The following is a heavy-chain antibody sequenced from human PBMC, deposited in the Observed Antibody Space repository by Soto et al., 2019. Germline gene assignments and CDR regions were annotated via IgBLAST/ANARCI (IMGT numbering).Heavy chain of an antibody. CDR2: IRSKANSYAT. J-gene: IGHJ2*01. V-gene: IGHV3-73*01. Sequence: EVQLVESGGTLVQPGGSLKLSCAASGFTFSGSPIHWVRQASGKGLEWVGRIRSKANSYATAYAASVKGRFTISKDDSENAAYLQMNSLKAEDTAVYYCTRHPYDYEDYAYYFDLWGRGTLVTVSS. CDR1: GFTFSGSP. D-gene: IGHD4-17*01. CDR3: TRHPYDYEDYAYYFDL.